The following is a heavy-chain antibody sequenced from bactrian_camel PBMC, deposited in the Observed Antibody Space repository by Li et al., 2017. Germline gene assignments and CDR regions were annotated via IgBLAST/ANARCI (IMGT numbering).Heavy chain of an antibody. V-gene: IGHV3S65*01. D-gene: IGHD2*01. CDR2: ISTTGGRT. Sequence: QLVESGGDSVQVGGSLRLSCVLSGYTYGYPYMGWFRQAPGREREGVAAISTTGGRTIYADVVKGRFTISQDNAKNTVYLQMNNLQVEDSAVYYCAAGGGSRDCYAGSTCPDRYCAVHYWGKGTQVTVS. CDR1: GYTYGYPY. J-gene: IGHJ7*01.